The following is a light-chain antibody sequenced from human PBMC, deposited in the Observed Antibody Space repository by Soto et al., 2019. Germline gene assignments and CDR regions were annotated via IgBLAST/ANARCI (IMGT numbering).Light chain of an antibody. Sequence: DVPLTQSPSAMSASVGDRVISTCRASQDISNYLAWFQQKPGKVPKRLIHAASTLQSGVPSRFSASGSGTDFTLSISSLQPEDSATYYCQQSYTMPTTFGQGTRLEIK. V-gene: IGKV1-17*03. CDR3: QQSYTMPTT. CDR2: AAS. J-gene: IGKJ5*01. CDR1: QDISNY.